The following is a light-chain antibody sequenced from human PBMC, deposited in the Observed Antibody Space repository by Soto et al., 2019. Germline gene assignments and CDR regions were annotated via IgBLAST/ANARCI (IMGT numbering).Light chain of an antibody. Sequence: IVMTQSPATVTVSPGERAILSCRASQSVTSNLAWYQRRPGQAPRLLIYGASTRATGIPIRFSGSGSGTEFTLSISSLQSEDFAVYYCQQYNNWPPITFGQGRRLEIK. CDR3: QQYNNWPPIT. V-gene: IGKV3-15*01. CDR1: QSVTSN. J-gene: IGKJ5*01. CDR2: GAS.